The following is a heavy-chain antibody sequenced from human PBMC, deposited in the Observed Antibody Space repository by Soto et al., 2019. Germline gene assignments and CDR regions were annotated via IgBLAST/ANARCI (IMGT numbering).Heavy chain of an antibody. Sequence: QITLKESGPTLVKPTQTLTLTCTFSGFSLSTSGVGVGWIRQPPGKALEWLALIYWDDDKRYSPSLKSRLTITKDTSKNQVVLTMTNMDPVDTATYYCAHSMHSVVVAATREQTQGPSYFDYRGQGTLVTVSS. J-gene: IGHJ4*02. CDR3: AHSMHSVVVAATREQTQGPSYFDY. D-gene: IGHD2-15*01. CDR1: GFSLSTSGVG. CDR2: IYWDDDK. V-gene: IGHV2-5*02.